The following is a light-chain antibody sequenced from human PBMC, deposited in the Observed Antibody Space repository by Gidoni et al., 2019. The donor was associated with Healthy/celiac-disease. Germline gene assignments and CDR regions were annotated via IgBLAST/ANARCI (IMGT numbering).Light chain of an antibody. J-gene: IGKJ1*01. CDR2: GAS. Sequence: ELVITHSPATLSVSPGERATFSCRASQSVSSNLAWYQQKPGQAPRLLIYGASTRATGIPARFSGSGSGTEFTLTISSLQSEDFAVYYCQQDNKWPRTFGQGTKVEIK. V-gene: IGKV3-15*01. CDR1: QSVSSN. CDR3: QQDNKWPRT.